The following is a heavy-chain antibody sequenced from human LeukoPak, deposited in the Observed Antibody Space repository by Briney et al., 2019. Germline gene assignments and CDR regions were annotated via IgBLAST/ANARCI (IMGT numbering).Heavy chain of an antibody. Sequence: GGSLRLSFAASGFTFSSYWMSWVRQAPGKGLDWVAKIKQDGSEKYYVDSVKGRFTISRDNAKNSLYPQMNSLRAEDTAVYYCAKGPVVAAIDAFDIWGQGTMVTVSS. V-gene: IGHV3-7*03. CDR3: AKGPVVAAIDAFDI. CDR1: GFTFSSYW. J-gene: IGHJ3*02. D-gene: IGHD2-15*01. CDR2: IKQDGSEK.